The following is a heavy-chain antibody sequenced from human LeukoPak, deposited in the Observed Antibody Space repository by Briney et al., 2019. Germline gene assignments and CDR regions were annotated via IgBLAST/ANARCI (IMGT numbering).Heavy chain of an antibody. Sequence: PSETLSLTCTVSGGSISSGDYYWSWIRQPPGKGLEWIGYIYYSGSTYYNPSLKSRVTISVDTSKNQFSLKLGSVTAADTAVYYCARSSIVGATPLDYWGQGTLVTVSS. V-gene: IGHV4-30-4*01. CDR1: GGSISSGDYY. CDR2: IYYSGST. D-gene: IGHD1-26*01. J-gene: IGHJ4*02. CDR3: ARSSIVGATPLDY.